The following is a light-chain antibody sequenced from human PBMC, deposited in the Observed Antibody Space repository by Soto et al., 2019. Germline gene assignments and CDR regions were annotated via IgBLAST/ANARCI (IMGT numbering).Light chain of an antibody. J-gene: IGKJ1*01. CDR2: GAS. CDR1: QSVDIN. CDR3: QQYRIWPRT. V-gene: IGKV3-15*01. Sequence: EIVLTQSPATLSVSPGERVSLSCRASQSVDINLAWYQQKPGQAPRLLIYGASTRATDMPGRFSGRGSGTEFTRTISSLQSEDFEVYYCQQYRIWPRTFGQGTKVDIK.